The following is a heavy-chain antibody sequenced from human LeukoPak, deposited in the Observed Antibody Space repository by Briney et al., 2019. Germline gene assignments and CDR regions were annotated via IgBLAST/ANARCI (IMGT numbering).Heavy chain of an antibody. J-gene: IGHJ4*02. V-gene: IGHV1-69*06. D-gene: IGHD3-22*01. CDR1: GGTFSSYA. CDR2: IIPIFGTA. Sequence: SVKVSCKASGGTFSSYAISWVRQAPGQGLEWMGGIIPIFGTANYAQKFQGRVTITADKSTSTAYMELSRLRSDDTAVYYCARSMIVVVITGELDYWGQGTLVTVSS. CDR3: ARSMIVVVITGELDY.